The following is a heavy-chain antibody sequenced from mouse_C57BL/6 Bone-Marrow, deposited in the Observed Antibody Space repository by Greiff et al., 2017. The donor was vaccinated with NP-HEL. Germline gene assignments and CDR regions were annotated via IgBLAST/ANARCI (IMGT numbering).Heavy chain of an antibody. CDR3: AKEGRWIRRGYWYFDF. J-gene: IGHJ1*03. CDR2: INPSNGGT. D-gene: IGHD2-2*01. V-gene: IGHV1-53*01. Sequence: QVQLQQPGTELVKPGTSVKLSCKSSGYTFTSYWMHWVKQRPGQGLEWIGNINPSNGGTNYNEKFKSKATLSVDKSSSTAYMQLSSLTSDDSAVYYCAKEGRWIRRGYWYFDFWDTGTTVTVSS. CDR1: GYTFTSYW.